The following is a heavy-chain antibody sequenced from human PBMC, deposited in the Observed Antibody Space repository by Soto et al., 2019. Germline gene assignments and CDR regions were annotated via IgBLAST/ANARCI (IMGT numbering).Heavy chain of an antibody. Sequence: EVQLVESGGGLVKPGGSLRLSCAASGFTFSSYSMNWVRQAPGKGLEWVSSISSSSSYIYYADSVKGRFTISRDNAKNSLYLQMNSLRAEDTAVYYCARPIFTDPFNYYDSSGLGLGDYWGQGTLVTVSS. CDR2: ISSSSSYI. J-gene: IGHJ4*02. CDR3: ARPIFTDPFNYYDSSGLGLGDY. D-gene: IGHD3-22*01. CDR1: GFTFSSYS. V-gene: IGHV3-21*01.